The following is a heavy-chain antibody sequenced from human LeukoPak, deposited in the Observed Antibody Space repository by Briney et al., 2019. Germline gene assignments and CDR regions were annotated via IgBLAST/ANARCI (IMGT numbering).Heavy chain of an antibody. J-gene: IGHJ6*02. CDR2: ISYDGSNK. CDR1: GFTFSSYG. V-gene: IGHV3-30*18. Sequence: GGSLRLSCAASGFTFSSYGMHWVRQAPGKGLEWVAVISYDGSNKYYADSVKGRFTISRDNSKNTLYLQMNSLRAEDTAVYYCAKDLMTTVTAYGMDVWGQGTTVTVSS. D-gene: IGHD4-17*01. CDR3: AKDLMTTVTAYGMDV.